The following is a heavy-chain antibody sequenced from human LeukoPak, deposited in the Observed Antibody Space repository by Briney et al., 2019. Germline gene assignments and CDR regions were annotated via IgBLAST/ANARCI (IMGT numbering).Heavy chain of an antibody. CDR2: FSEYNGNT. J-gene: IGHJ5*02. V-gene: IGHV1-18*01. CDR1: GFRFSSYG. CDR3: ARRRFISGTSSSYFDL. D-gene: IGHD1-7*01. Sequence: ASVKVSCKASGFRFSSYGLSWVRRAPGQGLEWMGWFSEYNGNTDYAQKFQDRVTMTTDTSTGTAYMEIRSLRSDDTAVYYCARRRFISGTSSSYFDLWGQGTLVTVSS.